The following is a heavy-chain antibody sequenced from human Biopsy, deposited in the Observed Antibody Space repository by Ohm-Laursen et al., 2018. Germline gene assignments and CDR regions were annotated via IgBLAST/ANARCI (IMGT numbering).Heavy chain of an antibody. V-gene: IGHV4-59*11. J-gene: IGHJ4*02. CDR1: YGSISGHF. CDR3: ARDSRGGHLNTTLITGKNLDS. Sequence: SDTLSLTCSVTYGSISGHFWSWIRQAPGKGLEWIGYIYYTGSTNYNPSVKSRVTISVDTSKNQLSLKLNSVTAADTAVYFCARDSRGGHLNTTLITGKNLDSWGQGILVTVSS. D-gene: IGHD3-16*01. CDR2: IYYTGST.